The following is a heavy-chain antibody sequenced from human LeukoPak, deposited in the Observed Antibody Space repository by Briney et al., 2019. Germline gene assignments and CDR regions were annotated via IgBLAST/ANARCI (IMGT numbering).Heavy chain of an antibody. CDR3: ARYYYDSSGYYTDT. Sequence: PSDTLSLTRTVSGDSISSYYWRWIRQPPGKGLEWVGYIYYSVSTNYNPSLKSRVSISVDTSKNQFSLKLSSVTAADTAVYYCARYYYDSSGYYTDTWGQGTLVTVSS. D-gene: IGHD3-22*01. J-gene: IGHJ5*02. CDR2: IYYSVST. CDR1: GDSISSYY. V-gene: IGHV4-59*07.